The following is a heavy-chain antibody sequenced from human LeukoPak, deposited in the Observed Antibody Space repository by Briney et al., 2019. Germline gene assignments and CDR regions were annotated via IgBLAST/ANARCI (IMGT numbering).Heavy chain of an antibody. Sequence: ASVKVSCKASGYTFTSNYMHWVRQAPGQGLEWMGIINPSVGSTSYAQKFQGRVTMTRDTSTSTVYMELSSLRSEDTAVYYCARDRYSSGWWPYAFDIWGQGAMVTVSS. CDR1: GYTFTSNY. J-gene: IGHJ3*02. V-gene: IGHV1-46*01. CDR3: ARDRYSSGWWPYAFDI. CDR2: INPSVGST. D-gene: IGHD6-19*01.